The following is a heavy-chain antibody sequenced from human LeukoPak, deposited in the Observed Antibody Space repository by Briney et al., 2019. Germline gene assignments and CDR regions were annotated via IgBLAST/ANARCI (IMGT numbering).Heavy chain of an antibody. CDR1: GGSFSGYY. CDR2: INHSGST. V-gene: IGHV4-34*01. J-gene: IGHJ4*02. Sequence: SETLSLTCAVYGGSFSGYYWSWIRQPPGKGLEWIGEINHSGSTNYNPSLKSRVTISVDTSKNQFSLKLSSVTAADTAVYYCARAGSYIDSSGYYTYYFDYWGQGTLVTVSS. D-gene: IGHD3-22*01. CDR3: ARAGSYIDSSGYYTYYFDY.